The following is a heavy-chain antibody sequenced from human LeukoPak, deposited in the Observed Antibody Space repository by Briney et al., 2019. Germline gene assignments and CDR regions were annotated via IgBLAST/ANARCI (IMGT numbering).Heavy chain of an antibody. CDR1: GYTFTSYG. V-gene: IGHV1-18*04. CDR3: ARQYAFGDYYGMNV. CDR2: ISAYNGNT. Sequence: ASVKVSCKASGYTFTSYGISWVRQAPGQGLEWMGWISAYNGNTNYAQTLQGRVTMTTDTSTSTAYMEMRSLRYDDTAVYYCARQYAFGDYYGMNVWGQGTTVTVSS. J-gene: IGHJ6*02. D-gene: IGHD3-10*01.